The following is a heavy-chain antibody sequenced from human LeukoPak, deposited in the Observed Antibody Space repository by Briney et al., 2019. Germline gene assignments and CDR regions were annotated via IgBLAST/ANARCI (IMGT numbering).Heavy chain of an antibody. CDR2: IRYDESNK. J-gene: IGHJ4*02. CDR1: GFIFSSYE. CDR3: AKDTRGYSYGYSPDY. D-gene: IGHD5-18*01. Sequence: GGSLRLSCAASGFIFSSYEMNWVRQAAGKGLEWVAFIRYDESNKYYTDSVKGRFTISRDNSKNTLYLQMNSLRAEDTAVYYCAKDTRGYSYGYSPDYWGQGTLVTVSS. V-gene: IGHV3-30*02.